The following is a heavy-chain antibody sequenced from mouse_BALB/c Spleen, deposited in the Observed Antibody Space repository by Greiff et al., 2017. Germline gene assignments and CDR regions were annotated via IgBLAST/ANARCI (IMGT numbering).Heavy chain of an antibody. D-gene: IGHD1-1*01. CDR1: GFTFNTYA. CDR3: VRGYYGSSYAMDY. CDR2: IRSKSNNYAT. V-gene: IGHV10-1*02. Sequence: EVMLVESGGGLVQPKGSLKLSCAASGFTFNTYAMNWVRQAPGKGLEWVARIRSKSNNYATYYADSVKDRFTISRDDSQSMLYLQMNNLKTEDTAMYYCVRGYYGSSYAMDYWGQGTSVTVSS. J-gene: IGHJ4*01.